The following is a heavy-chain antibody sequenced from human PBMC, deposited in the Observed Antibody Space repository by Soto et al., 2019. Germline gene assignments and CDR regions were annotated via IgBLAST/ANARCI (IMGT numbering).Heavy chain of an antibody. CDR3: AKGGGVVPAAMPYYYGMDV. J-gene: IGHJ6*02. CDR2: ISGSGGST. Sequence: GGSLRLSCAASGFTFSSYAMSWVRQAPGKGLEWVSAISGSGGSTYYADSVEGRFTISRDNSKNTLYLQMNSLRAEDTAVYYCAKGGGVVPAAMPYYYGMDVGGQGTTVTAP. D-gene: IGHD2-2*01. V-gene: IGHV3-23*01. CDR1: GFTFSSYA.